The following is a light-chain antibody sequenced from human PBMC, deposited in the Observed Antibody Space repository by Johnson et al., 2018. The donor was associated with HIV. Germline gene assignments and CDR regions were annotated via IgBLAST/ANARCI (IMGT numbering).Light chain of an antibody. V-gene: IGLV1-51*02. CDR2: ENN. CDR1: SSNIGNNY. J-gene: IGLJ1*01. Sequence: QAVLTQPPSVSAAPGQKVTISCSGSSSNIGNNYVSWYQQLPGTAPKLLIYENNKRPSGIPDRFSGPKSGTSATLGITGLQTGDEADYYCGTWGGVFGTGTKVTGL. CDR3: GTWGGV.